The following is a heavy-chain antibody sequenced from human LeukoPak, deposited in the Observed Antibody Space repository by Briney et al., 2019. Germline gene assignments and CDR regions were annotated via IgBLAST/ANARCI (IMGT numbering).Heavy chain of an antibody. V-gene: IGHV4-34*01. J-gene: IGHJ6*03. CDR2: INHSGST. CDR1: GGSFSGYY. D-gene: IGHD2-15*01. Sequence: TSETLSLTCAVYGGSFSGYYWSWIRQPPGKGLEWIGEINHSGSTNYNPSLKSRVTISVDTSKNQFSLKLSSVTAADTAVYYCARLGYCSGGSCYSEWYYYYYMDVWGKGTTVTISS. CDR3: ARLGYCSGGSCYSEWYYYYYMDV.